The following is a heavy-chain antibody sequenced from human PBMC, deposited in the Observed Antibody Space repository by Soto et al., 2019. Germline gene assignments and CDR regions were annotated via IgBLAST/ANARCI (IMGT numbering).Heavy chain of an antibody. CDR1: GFTFRQYG. CDR2: IFYDESKE. D-gene: IGHD6-25*01. CDR3: XXDAAXXXXXGGMDV. V-gene: IGHV3-33*03. J-gene: IGHJ6*01. Sequence: PGGSLRLSCAASGFTFRQYGMHWVRQAPGKGLEWVAVIFYDESKEXXXXXVRGRFTISRDNSNNMXYLQMNSLRGEXXXXXXXXXDAAXXXXXGGMDVWXXGTTV.